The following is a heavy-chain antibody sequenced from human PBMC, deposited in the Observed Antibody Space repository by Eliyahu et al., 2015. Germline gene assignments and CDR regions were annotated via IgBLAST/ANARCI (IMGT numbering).Heavy chain of an antibody. CDR2: IXLTSRYI. CDR1: GFXFSGRN. CDR3: ARGVAAAPDFDL. V-gene: IGHV3-21*01. D-gene: IGHD6-13*01. Sequence: EVQLVESGAGLVXPGGSLXLSCVAXGFXFSGRNMNWVRQAPGKGLEWVSSIXLTSRYIYYADSLKGRFTISRDNAKNSLYLQINSLRAEDTAVYYCARGVAAAPDFDLWGRGTLVTVSS. J-gene: IGHJ2*01.